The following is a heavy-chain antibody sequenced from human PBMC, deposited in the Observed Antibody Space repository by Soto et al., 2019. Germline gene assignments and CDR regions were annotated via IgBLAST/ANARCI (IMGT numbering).Heavy chain of an antibody. CDR1: GGSISSYY. V-gene: IGHV4-59*08. Sequence: SETLSLTCTVSGGSISSYYWSWIRQPPGKGLEWIGYIYYSGGTNYNPSLKSRVTISVDTSKNQFSLKLSSVTAADTAVYYCARRPYYYDSSGYFLPLGMDVWGQGTTVTVSS. CDR3: ARRPYYYDSSGYFLPLGMDV. D-gene: IGHD3-22*01. J-gene: IGHJ6*02. CDR2: IYYSGGT.